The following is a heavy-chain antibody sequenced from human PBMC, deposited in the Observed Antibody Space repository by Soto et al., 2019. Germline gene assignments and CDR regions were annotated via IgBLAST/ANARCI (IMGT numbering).Heavy chain of an antibody. CDR2: INAGNGNT. CDR3: ARRVSSSTFDP. D-gene: IGHD6-6*01. J-gene: IGHJ5*02. V-gene: IGHV1-3*01. Sequence: ASVKVSCKASGYTFTRYGMHWVRQAPGQRLEWMGWINAGNGNTNYAQKLQGRVTMTTDTSTSTAYMELRSLRSDDTAVYYCARRVSSSTFDPWGQGTLVTVSS. CDR1: GYTFTRYG.